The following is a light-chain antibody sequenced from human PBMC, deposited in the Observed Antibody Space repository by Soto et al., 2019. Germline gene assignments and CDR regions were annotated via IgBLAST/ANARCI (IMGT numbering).Light chain of an antibody. V-gene: IGLV2-23*01. CDR3: CSYAGKSTLLYV. Sequence: QSGLTQPASVSGSPGQSITISCTGTSSDVGSYNLVSWYQHHPGKAPELIIYEVSKRPSGVSDRFSGSKSGNTASLTISGLQAEDEADYYCCSYAGKSTLLYVLGTATKVTVL. CDR2: EVS. J-gene: IGLJ1*01. CDR1: SSDVGSYNL.